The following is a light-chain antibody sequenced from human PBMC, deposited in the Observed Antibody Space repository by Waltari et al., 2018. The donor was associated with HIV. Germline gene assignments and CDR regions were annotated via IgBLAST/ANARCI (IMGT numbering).Light chain of an antibody. CDR2: NVN. J-gene: IGLJ2*01. CDR1: SRAVVSTMS. CDR3: CSYAGTVTYLV. Sequence: QSPLTPPASVSGSPGQPVTIPCTGSSRAVVSTMSVSWYQRHPGKGPRLIIYNVNSRPSGVSSRFSGSKSGNTASLTISGLQTDDEAEYICCSYAGTVTYLVFGGGTKLTVL. V-gene: IGLV2-23*02.